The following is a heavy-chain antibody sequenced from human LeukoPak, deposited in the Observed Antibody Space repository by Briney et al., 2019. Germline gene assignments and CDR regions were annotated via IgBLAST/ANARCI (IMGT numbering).Heavy chain of an antibody. CDR1: GFTFSSYS. J-gene: IGHJ4*02. CDR2: ISSSSSYI. CDR3: ARDCPVVTALLDY. Sequence: GGSLRLSCAASGFTFSSYSMNWVRQAPGKGLEWVSSISSSSSYIYYADSVKGGFTISRDNAKNSLYLQMNSLRAEDTAVYYCARDCPVVTALLDYGGQGTLVTVSA. D-gene: IGHD4-23*01. V-gene: IGHV3-21*01.